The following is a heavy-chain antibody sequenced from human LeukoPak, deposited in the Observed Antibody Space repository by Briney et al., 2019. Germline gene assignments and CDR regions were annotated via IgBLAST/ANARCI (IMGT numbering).Heavy chain of an antibody. J-gene: IGHJ4*02. D-gene: IGHD3-22*01. Sequence: GGSLRLSCAASGFTFSTYNMNWVRQAPGKGLEWVSSISSSSSYIYYADSVKGRFTISRDNSKNTLYLQMNSLRAEDTAVYYCARGPYYYDSSGYYELDYWGQGTLVTVSS. CDR2: ISSSSSYI. CDR1: GFTFSTYN. CDR3: ARGPYYYDSSGYYELDY. V-gene: IGHV3-21*01.